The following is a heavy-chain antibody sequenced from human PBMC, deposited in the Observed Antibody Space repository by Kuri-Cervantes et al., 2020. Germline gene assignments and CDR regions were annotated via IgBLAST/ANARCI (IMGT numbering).Heavy chain of an antibody. V-gene: IGHV4-39*07. Sequence: SETLSLTCTVSGGSISSSSYYWGWIRQPPGKGLEWIGSIYYSGSTYYNPSLKSRVTISVDTSKNQFSLKLSSVTAADTAVYYCARGAAMGKPFDYWGQGTLVTVSS. CDR3: ARGAAMGKPFDY. D-gene: IGHD5-18*01. J-gene: IGHJ4*02. CDR1: GGSISSSSYY. CDR2: IYYSGST.